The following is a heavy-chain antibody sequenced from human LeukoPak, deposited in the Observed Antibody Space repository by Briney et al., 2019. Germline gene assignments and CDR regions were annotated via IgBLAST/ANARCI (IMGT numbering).Heavy chain of an antibody. Sequence: SETLSLTCTVSGGSISSTSYLWGCIRHPPGEGLEWIGNIYYRGSTYYNPSLKSRVTISTDTSKNQFSLKLRSVSAADTAVYYCARLAAAGTIFDYWGQGTLVTVSS. V-gene: IGHV4-39*01. D-gene: IGHD6-13*01. CDR1: GGSISSTSYL. CDR3: ARLAAAGTIFDY. J-gene: IGHJ4*02. CDR2: IYYRGST.